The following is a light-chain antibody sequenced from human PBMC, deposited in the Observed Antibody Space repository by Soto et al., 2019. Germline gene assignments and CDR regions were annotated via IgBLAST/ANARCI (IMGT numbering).Light chain of an antibody. CDR2: GAS. J-gene: IGKJ4*01. Sequence: EIVFTQSPGTLSLSPGERATLSCRASQSVSSSYLAWYQQKPGQTPRLLIYGASSRATGIPDRFSGSGSGTDFTLTISRLEPEDFAVYYCQQRSNWPPVTFGGGTKVDIK. CDR3: QQRSNWPPVT. V-gene: IGKV3D-20*02. CDR1: QSVSSSY.